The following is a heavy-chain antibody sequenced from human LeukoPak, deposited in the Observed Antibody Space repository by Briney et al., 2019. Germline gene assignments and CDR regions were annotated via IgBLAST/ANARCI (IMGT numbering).Heavy chain of an antibody. CDR3: ASQKNGASDY. CDR2: IKQDGSEK. D-gene: IGHD1-1*01. V-gene: IGHV3-7*05. J-gene: IGHJ4*02. Sequence: GRSLRLSCAASGFTFSTYVMHWVRQAPGKGLEWLTNIKQDGSEKYYVDSVKGRFTISRDNAKNSLYLQMNSLRAEDTAVYYCASQKNGASDYWGQGTLVTVSS. CDR1: GFTFSTYV.